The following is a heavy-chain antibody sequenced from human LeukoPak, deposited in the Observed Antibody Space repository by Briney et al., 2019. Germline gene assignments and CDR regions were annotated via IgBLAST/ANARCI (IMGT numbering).Heavy chain of an antibody. V-gene: IGHV4-30-2*01. CDR3: ARGDPTTVVPYFDY. Sequence: SETLSLTCTVSGGSISSGGYYWSWIRQPPGKGLEWIGYIYHSGSTYYNPSLKSRVTISVDRSKNQFSLKLSSVTAADTAVYYCARGDPTTVVPYFDYWGQGTLVTVSS. J-gene: IGHJ4*02. CDR1: GGSISSGGYY. CDR2: IYHSGST. D-gene: IGHD4-23*01.